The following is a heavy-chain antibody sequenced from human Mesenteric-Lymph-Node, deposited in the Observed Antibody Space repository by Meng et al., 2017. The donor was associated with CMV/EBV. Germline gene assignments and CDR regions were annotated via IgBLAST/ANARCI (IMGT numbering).Heavy chain of an antibody. V-gene: IGHV1-69*04. CDR2: VIPIAGTT. CDR1: GGTFSSYA. Sequence: SVKVSCKASGGTFSSYAVNWVRQAPGQGLEWMGRVIPIAGTTTYAQKFQDRVTITADRSISTAFMELSSLRSDDTAVHFCARDLHSWGQGTLVTVSS. CDR3: ARDLHS. J-gene: IGHJ4*02.